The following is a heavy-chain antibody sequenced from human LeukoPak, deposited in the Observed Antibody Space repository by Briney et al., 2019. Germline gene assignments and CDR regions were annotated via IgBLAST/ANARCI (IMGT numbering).Heavy chain of an antibody. J-gene: IGHJ4*02. D-gene: IGHD3-9*01. V-gene: IGHV3-21*01. CDR1: GFNFSDYY. Sequence: SGGSLRLSCAASGFNFSDYYINWVRQAPGKGLEWVSSISSSGGYRYYADSVKGRFTISRDNAKNSLYLQMNSLRAEDTAVYFCARGNLLYFDFDYWGQGTLVTVSS. CDR3: ARGNLLYFDFDY. CDR2: ISSSGGYR.